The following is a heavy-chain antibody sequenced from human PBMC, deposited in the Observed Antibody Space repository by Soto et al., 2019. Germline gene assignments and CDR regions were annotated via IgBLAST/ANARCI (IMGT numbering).Heavy chain of an antibody. J-gene: IGHJ5*02. D-gene: IGHD6-13*01. Sequence: VQLQQWGAGLLKPSETLSLTCAVYGGSFSGYYWSWIRQPPGKGLEWVSTISGSGGSTYYADSVKGRFTISRDNSKNTLYLQMNSLRVEDTAVYYCAKALAADGTRFDPWGQGTLVTVSS. CDR2: ISGSGGST. CDR3: AKALAADGTRFDP. V-gene: IGHV3-23*01. CDR1: GGSFSGYY.